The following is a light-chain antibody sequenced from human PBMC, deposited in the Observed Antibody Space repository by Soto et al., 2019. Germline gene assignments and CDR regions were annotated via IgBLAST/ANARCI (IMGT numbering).Light chain of an antibody. V-gene: IGKV3-20*01. CDR1: QSVSSSY. CDR3: QQYGSSSLMYT. J-gene: IGKJ2*01. Sequence: EIVLTQSPGTLSLSPGERATLSCRVSQSVSSSYLAWYQQKPGQAPRLLIYGASSRATGIPDRFSGSGSGTDFTLTISRLEPEDFAVYYCQQYGSSSLMYTFGQGTKLEIK. CDR2: GAS.